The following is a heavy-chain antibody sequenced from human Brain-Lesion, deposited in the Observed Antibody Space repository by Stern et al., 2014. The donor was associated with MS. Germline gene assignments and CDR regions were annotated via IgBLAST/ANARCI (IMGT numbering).Heavy chain of an antibody. CDR1: GFRFSSSA. Sequence: EVQLVQSGGGFVQPGGSLRLSCAASGFRFSSSAMNWVRQTPGKGLERVSGMRGSGGSTFYADSVKGRFTISRDKSKNTLFLQMNSLRAEDTAVYYCAKGVWGSYLNAFDMWGQGTMVTVSS. CDR2: MRGSGGST. CDR3: AKGVWGSYLNAFDM. J-gene: IGHJ3*02. V-gene: IGHV3-23*04. D-gene: IGHD3-16*02.